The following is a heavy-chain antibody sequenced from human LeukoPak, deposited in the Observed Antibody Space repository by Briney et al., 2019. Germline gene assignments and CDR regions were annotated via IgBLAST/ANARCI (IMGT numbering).Heavy chain of an antibody. CDR3: ARVPTVTFFDH. J-gene: IGHJ4*02. V-gene: IGHV4-4*02. CDR1: GGAISNTNW. D-gene: IGHD4-17*01. Sequence: PSGTLSLTCGVSGGAISNTNWWNWVRQPPGKGLEWIGEIHYSGSTHYDPSLKSRVIISLDKSNNHFSLKLRSVTAADTAVYYCARVPTVTFFDHWGQGTLVTVSS. CDR2: IHYSGST.